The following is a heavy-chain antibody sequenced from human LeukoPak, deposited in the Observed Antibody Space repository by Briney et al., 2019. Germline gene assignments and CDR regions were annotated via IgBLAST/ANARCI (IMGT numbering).Heavy chain of an antibody. CDR2: INHSGST. CDR3: AYCSGGSCYSHRLNY. CDR1: GGSFSGYY. J-gene: IGHJ4*02. V-gene: IGHV4-34*01. Sequence: SETLSLTCAVYGGSFSGYYWSWIRQPPGKGLEWIGEINHSGSTNYNPSLKSRVTISVDTSKNQFSLKLSSVTAADTAVYYCAYCSGGSCYSHRLNYWGQGTLVTVSS. D-gene: IGHD2-15*01.